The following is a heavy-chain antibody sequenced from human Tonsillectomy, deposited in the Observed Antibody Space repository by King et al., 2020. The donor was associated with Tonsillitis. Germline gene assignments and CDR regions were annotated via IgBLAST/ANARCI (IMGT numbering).Heavy chain of an antibody. Sequence: VQLQESGPGLVKPSETLSLTCTVSGGSINNYFWSWLRQPAGKGLEWIGRIYTSGSTNYNPSLKSRVTMSVDMSKNQFSLKLSSVTAADTAVYYCARARGIYCGGDCYSHWYFDLWGRGTLVTVSS. CDR2: IYTSGST. CDR3: ARARGIYCGGDCYSHWYFDL. V-gene: IGHV4-4*07. CDR1: GGSINNYF. D-gene: IGHD2-21*02. J-gene: IGHJ2*01.